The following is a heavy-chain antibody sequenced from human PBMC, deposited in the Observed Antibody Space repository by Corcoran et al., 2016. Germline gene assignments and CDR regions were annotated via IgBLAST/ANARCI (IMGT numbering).Heavy chain of an antibody. CDR1: GYTFTSYY. J-gene: IGHJ3*02. V-gene: IGHV1-46*01. Sequence: QVQLVQSGAEVKKPGASVKVSCKASGYTFTSYYMHWVRQAPGQGLEWMGIINPSGGSTSYAQKFQGRVTMTRATSTSTVYMELSSLRSEDTAVYYCAREGADCGGDCYDAFDIWGQGTIVTVSS. CDR2: INPSGGST. D-gene: IGHD2-21*02. CDR3: AREGADCGGDCYDAFDI.